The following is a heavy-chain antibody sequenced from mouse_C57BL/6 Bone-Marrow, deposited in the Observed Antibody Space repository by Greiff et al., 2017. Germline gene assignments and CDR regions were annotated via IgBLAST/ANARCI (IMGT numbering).Heavy chain of an antibody. CDR3: ARFGTTVVGYFDY. Sequence: QVQLQQPGAELVKPGASVKLSCKASGYTFTSYWMQWVKQRPGQGLEWIGEIDPSDSYTNYNQKFKGKATLTVDPSSSTAYMQLSSLTSEDSAVYYCARFGTTVVGYFDYWGQSTTLTVSS. D-gene: IGHD1-1*01. CDR1: GYTFTSYW. CDR2: IDPSDSYT. J-gene: IGHJ2*01. V-gene: IGHV1-50*01.